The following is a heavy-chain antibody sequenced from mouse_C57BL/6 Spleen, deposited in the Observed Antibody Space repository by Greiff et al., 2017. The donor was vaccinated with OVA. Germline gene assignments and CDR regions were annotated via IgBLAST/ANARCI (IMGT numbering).Heavy chain of an antibody. CDR1: GYTFTSYW. Sequence: QVQLKQPGAELVKPGASVKLSCKASGYTFTSYWMQWVKQRPGQGLEWIGEIDPSDSYTNYNQKFKGKATMTVDTSSSTAYMQLSSLTSEDSAVYFFASHYGFAYWGQGTLVTVSA. V-gene: IGHV1-50*01. J-gene: IGHJ3*01. CDR2: IDPSDSYT. D-gene: IGHD1-2*01. CDR3: ASHYGFAY.